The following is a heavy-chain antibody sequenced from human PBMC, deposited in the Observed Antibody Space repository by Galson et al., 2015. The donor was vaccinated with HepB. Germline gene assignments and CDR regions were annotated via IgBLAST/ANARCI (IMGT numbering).Heavy chain of an antibody. D-gene: IGHD6-19*01. CDR3: ARDDSWVAVAQIDY. Sequence: SVKVSCKASGYTFTSYAMNWVRQAPGQGLEWMGWINTNTGNPTYAQGFTGRFVFSLDTSVSTAYLQISSLKAEDTAVYYCARDDSWVAVAQIDYWGQGTLVTVSS. CDR2: INTNTGNP. V-gene: IGHV7-4-1*02. J-gene: IGHJ4*02. CDR1: GYTFTSYA.